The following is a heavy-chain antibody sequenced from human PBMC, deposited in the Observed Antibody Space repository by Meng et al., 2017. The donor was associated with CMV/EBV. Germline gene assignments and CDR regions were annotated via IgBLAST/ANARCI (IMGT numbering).Heavy chain of an antibody. J-gene: IGHJ6*02. V-gene: IGHV1-69*05. CDR1: GGTFSSYA. D-gene: IGHD6-13*01. CDR3: ARDHRTIAAAGSVSYYYGMDV. Sequence: SVKVSCKASGGTFSSYAISWVRQAPGQGLEWMGGIIPIFGTANYAQKFQGRVTITTDESTSTAYMELSSLRSDDTAVYYCARDHRTIAAAGSVSYYYGMDVWGQGTTVTVSS. CDR2: IIPIFGTA.